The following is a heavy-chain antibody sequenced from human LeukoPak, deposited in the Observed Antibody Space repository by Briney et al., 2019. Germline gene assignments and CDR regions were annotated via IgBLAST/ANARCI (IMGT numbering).Heavy chain of an antibody. CDR1: GYIFTTYW. V-gene: IGHV5-51*01. CDR2: TYPGDSET. D-gene: IGHD3-10*01. J-gene: IGHJ4*02. CDR3: ARRRFGDFLVDY. Sequence: GESLKISCKGSGYIFTTYWIAWVRQMPGKGLEWMGVTYPGDSETRYSPSFQGQVTISVDKSITTAYLQLSSLKASDTAIYYCARRRFGDFLVDYWGQGTLVTVSS.